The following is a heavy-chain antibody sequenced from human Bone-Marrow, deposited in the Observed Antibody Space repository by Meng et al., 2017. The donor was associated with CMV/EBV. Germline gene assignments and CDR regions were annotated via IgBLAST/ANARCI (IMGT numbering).Heavy chain of an antibody. Sequence: GESLKISCAASGFTFSSYWMSWVRQAPGKGLEWVSGINWNGGSTGYADSVKGRFTISRDNSKNSLYLQMNSLRTEDTALYYCAKGRYYYGMDVWGQGTTVTVSS. V-gene: IGHV3-20*04. CDR1: GFTFSSYW. CDR3: AKGRYYYGMDV. CDR2: INWNGGST. J-gene: IGHJ6*02.